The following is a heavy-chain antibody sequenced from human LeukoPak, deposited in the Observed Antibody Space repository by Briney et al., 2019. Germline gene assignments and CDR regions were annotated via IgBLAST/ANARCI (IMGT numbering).Heavy chain of an antibody. CDR3: ARGSVRDFWSGYYRHQPYFDY. Sequence: SETLPLTCTVSAAISSFYWSWLRQPPGKGLEWIGRIYTSGSTNYNPSLKSRVTMSVDTSKNQFSLKLSSVTAADTAVYYCARGSVRDFWSGYYRHQPYFDYWGQGTLVTVSS. D-gene: IGHD3-3*01. CDR2: IYTSGST. J-gene: IGHJ4*02. V-gene: IGHV4-4*07. CDR1: AAISSFY.